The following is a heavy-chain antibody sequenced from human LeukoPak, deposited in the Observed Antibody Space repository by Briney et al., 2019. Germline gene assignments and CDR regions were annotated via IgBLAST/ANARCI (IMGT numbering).Heavy chain of an antibody. CDR3: AREILYYGSGSYLSN. J-gene: IGHJ4*02. D-gene: IGHD3-10*01. V-gene: IGHV4-59*12. Sequence: PSETLSLTCTVSGGSISSYYWSWIRQPPGKGLEWIGYIYYSGSTNYNPSLKSRVTISVDTSKNQFSLKLSSVTAADTAVYYCAREILYYGSGSYLSNWGQGTLVTVSS. CDR1: GGSISSYY. CDR2: IYYSGST.